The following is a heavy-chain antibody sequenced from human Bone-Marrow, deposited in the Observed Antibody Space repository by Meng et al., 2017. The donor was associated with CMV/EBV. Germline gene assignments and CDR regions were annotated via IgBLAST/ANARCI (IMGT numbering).Heavy chain of an antibody. J-gene: IGHJ5*02. CDR2: ISAYNGNT. CDR3: ARGNGVRGNWFDP. Sequence: ASVKVSCKASGYTFTSYGISWVRQAPGQGLEWMGWISAYNGNTNYAQKFQGRVTMTRDTSISTAYMELSRLRSDDTAVYYCARGNGVRGNWFDPWGQGTLVTVSS. CDR1: GYTFTSYG. V-gene: IGHV1-18*01. D-gene: IGHD2-8*01.